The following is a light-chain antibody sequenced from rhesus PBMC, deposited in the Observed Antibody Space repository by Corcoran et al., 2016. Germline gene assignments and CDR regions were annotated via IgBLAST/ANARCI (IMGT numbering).Light chain of an antibody. V-gene: IGKV1S6*01. CDR3: QQHNSNPYS. CDR1: QGISNW. CDR2: DDS. J-gene: IGKJ2*01. Sequence: DIQMTQSPSSLSASVGDRVTITCQASQGISNWLAWYQQKPGKAPKLLIYDDSSLQSGVPSRFSGSGSGTEFTLTISSLQPEDFATYYCQQHNSNPYSFGQGTKVEIK.